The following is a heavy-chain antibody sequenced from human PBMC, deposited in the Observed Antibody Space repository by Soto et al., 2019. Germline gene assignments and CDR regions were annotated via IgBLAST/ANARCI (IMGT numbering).Heavy chain of an antibody. CDR1: GFSFSNYA. D-gene: IGHD3-10*01. CDR3: AKDSYHGSGSYITPYYFDY. V-gene: IGHV3-23*01. J-gene: IGHJ4*02. Sequence: EVQLLESGGGLVQPGGSLRLSCAASGFSFSNYAMSWVRQAPGKGLEWVSVISGGSGRTSYADSVKGRFTVSRDNSKNTVDLQMKSLRAEDTAVYYCAKDSYHGSGSYITPYYFDYRGQGTLVAVSS. CDR2: ISGGSGRT.